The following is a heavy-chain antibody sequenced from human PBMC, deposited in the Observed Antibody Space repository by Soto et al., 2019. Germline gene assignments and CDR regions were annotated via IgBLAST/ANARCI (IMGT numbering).Heavy chain of an antibody. Sequence: PGGSLRLSCAASGFTVSSNYMSWVRQAPGKGLEWVSVIYSGGSTYYADSVKGRFTISRDNSKNTLYLQMNSLRAEDTAVYYCARGCSGGSCSQTFTPPYYWGQGTLVTVS. CDR2: IYSGGST. CDR3: ARGCSGGSCSQTFTPPYY. CDR1: GFTVSSNY. V-gene: IGHV3-53*01. D-gene: IGHD2-15*01. J-gene: IGHJ4*02.